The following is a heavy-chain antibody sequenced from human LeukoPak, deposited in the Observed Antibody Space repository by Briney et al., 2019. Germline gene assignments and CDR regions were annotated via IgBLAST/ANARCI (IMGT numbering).Heavy chain of an antibody. CDR2: VNLQGST. CDR3: AREGGPYRPLDC. Sequence: PSGTLSLTCGVSGGSITNTNYWTWVRQPAGKGLEWIGEVNLQGSTNYNPSLMGRVAISVDTSENHISLQLTSVTAADTAVYYCAREGGPYRPLDCSGQGTLVTVSS. V-gene: IGHV4-4*02. J-gene: IGHJ4*02. CDR1: GGSITNTNY.